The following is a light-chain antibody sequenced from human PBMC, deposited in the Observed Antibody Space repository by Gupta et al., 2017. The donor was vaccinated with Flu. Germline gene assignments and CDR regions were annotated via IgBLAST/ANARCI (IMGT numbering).Light chain of an antibody. J-gene: IGKJ5*01. CDR3: QQDDSSPLT. CDR1: QTFTSNY. V-gene: IGKV3-20*01. Sequence: EIVLTQSPGTLSLSPGERATLSCRASQTFTSNYLAWYQQKPGQAPRLLMYGGSSRATGIPGRFSGSGSGTDFTLTISRLEPQDFALYYCQQDDSSPLTFGQGTRLEIK. CDR2: GGS.